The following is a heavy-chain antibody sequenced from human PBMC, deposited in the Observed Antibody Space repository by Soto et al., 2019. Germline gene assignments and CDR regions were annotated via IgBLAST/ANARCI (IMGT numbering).Heavy chain of an antibody. J-gene: IGHJ6*03. CDR1: GFTVSSNY. CDR2: IYSGGST. D-gene: IGHD3-3*01. Sequence: EVQLVESGGGLVQPGGSLRLSCAASGFTVSSNYMSWVRQAPGKGLEWVSVIYSGGSTYYADSVKGRFTISRDNSKNTLYLQMNSLRAEDTAVYYCARDLSRFLEWLPENYYYMDVWGKGTTVTVSS. V-gene: IGHV3-66*01. CDR3: ARDLSRFLEWLPENYYYMDV.